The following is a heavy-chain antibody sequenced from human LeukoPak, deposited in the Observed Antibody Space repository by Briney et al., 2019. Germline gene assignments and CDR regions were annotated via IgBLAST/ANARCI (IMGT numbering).Heavy chain of an antibody. J-gene: IGHJ3*02. CDR1: GGSISSYY. CDR2: IYYSGST. D-gene: IGHD3-3*01. CDR3: ARSAYDFWSAQSSWSGAFDI. Sequence: SETLSLTCTVSGGSISSYYWSWIRQPPGKGLEWIGYIYYSGSTNYNPSLKSRVTISVDTSKNQFSLKLSSVTAADTAVYYCARSAYDFWSAQSSWSGAFDIWGQGTMVTVSS. V-gene: IGHV4-59*12.